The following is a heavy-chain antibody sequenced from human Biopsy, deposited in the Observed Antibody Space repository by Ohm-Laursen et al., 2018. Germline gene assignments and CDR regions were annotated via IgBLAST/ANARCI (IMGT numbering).Heavy chain of an antibody. CDR3: ARDVVGRGASFFDF. CDR2: NSVYNGNT. J-gene: IGHJ4*02. Sequence: ASVKVSCKASGYTFGNYGISWVRQAPGQGLERMGWNSVYNGNTDYPHKFQGRVTLTTDTSTSTAYMELRSLTSDDTAIYYCARDVVGRGASFFDFWGQGTSVTVSS. CDR1: GYTFGNYG. D-gene: IGHD1-26*01. V-gene: IGHV1-18*01.